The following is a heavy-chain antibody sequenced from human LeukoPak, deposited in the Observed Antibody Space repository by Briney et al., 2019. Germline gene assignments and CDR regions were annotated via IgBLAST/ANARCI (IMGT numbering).Heavy chain of an antibody. CDR3: ARSYGTWNYADY. CDR2: IYPDDSDT. V-gene: IGHV5-51*06. CDR1: GYNFTIHW. D-gene: IGHD3-10*01. J-gene: IGHJ4*02. Sequence: GESLKISCQGSGYNFTIHWIAWVRQMPGKGLELMGIIYPDDSDTRYSPSFQGQVTISADKSITTAYLQWSSLKASDTAMYYCARSYGTWNYADYWGQGTLLTVPS.